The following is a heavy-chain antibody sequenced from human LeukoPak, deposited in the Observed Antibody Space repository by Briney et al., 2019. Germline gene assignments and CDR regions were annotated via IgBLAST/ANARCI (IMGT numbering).Heavy chain of an antibody. J-gene: IGHJ1*01. Sequence: GGSLRLACAASGLIASSNYMSWVRQAPGKGLEWVSALYSGGSIYYADSVKGRFSISRGNSKTTLFLQMNSLRAEDTAVYYCARDYYGLGTYGLFHHWGQGTLVTVSS. CDR1: GLIASSNY. D-gene: IGHD3-10*01. CDR2: LYSGGSI. CDR3: ARDYYGLGTYGLFHH. V-gene: IGHV3-53*05.